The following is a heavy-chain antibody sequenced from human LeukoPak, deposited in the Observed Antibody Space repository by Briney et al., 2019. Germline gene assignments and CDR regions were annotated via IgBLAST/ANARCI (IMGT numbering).Heavy chain of an antibody. CDR1: GYTLTGYY. J-gene: IGHJ5*02. D-gene: IGHD3-16*01. CDR3: ARGGYVIVRDWFDP. V-gene: IGHV1-2*02. Sequence: AAVKVSCKASGYTLTGYYMSWVRQAPGQGLEWMGCINPNSGDTKYAQKFQGRVTMTRDTSMNTAYMELSRLRSDDTAIYYCARGGYVIVRDWFDPWGQGTLVTVSS. CDR2: INPNSGDT.